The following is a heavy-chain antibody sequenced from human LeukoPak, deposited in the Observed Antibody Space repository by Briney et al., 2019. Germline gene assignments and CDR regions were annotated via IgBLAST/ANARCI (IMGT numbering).Heavy chain of an antibody. Sequence: GASVKVSCKASGYTFTGYYMHWVRQAPGQGLEWMGRINPNSGGTNYAQKFQGRVTITRDTSISTAYMELSRLRSDDTAVYYCARDRDYGDSSFDPWGQGTLVTVSS. CDR1: GYTFTGYY. D-gene: IGHD4-17*01. CDR3: ARDRDYGDSSFDP. J-gene: IGHJ5*02. CDR2: INPNSGGT. V-gene: IGHV1-2*06.